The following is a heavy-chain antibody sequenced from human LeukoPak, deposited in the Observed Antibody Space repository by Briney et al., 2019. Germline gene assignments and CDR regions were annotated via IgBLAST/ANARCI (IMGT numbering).Heavy chain of an antibody. CDR2: IYYSGST. CDR1: GYSISSDYY. J-gene: IGHJ6*03. Sequence: SETLSLTCTVSGYSISSDYYWGWIRQPPGKGLEWIGSIYYSGSTYYNPSLKSRVTISVDTSKNQFSLKLSSVTAADTAVYYCARGPAYYGSGLLYMDVWGKGTTVTVSS. V-gene: IGHV4-38-2*02. D-gene: IGHD3-10*01. CDR3: ARGPAYYGSGLLYMDV.